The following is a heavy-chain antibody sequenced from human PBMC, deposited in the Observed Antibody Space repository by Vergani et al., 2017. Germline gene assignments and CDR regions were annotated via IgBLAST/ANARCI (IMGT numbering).Heavy chain of an antibody. D-gene: IGHD3-22*01. Sequence: EVQLVESGGGLVKPGGSLRLSCAASGFTFSSYSMNWVRQAPGKGLEWVSVIYSGGSTYYADSVKGRFTISRDNSKNTLYLQMNSLRAEDTAVYYCARDPRNYYDSSGYYWGQGTLVTVSS. CDR2: IYSGGST. V-gene: IGHV3-66*01. CDR3: ARDPRNYYDSSGYY. J-gene: IGHJ4*02. CDR1: GFTFSSYS.